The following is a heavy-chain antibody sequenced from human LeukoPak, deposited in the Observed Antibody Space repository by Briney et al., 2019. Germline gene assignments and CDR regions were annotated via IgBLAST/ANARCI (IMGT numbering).Heavy chain of an antibody. V-gene: IGHV1-69*06. CDR1: GGTFSSYA. J-gene: IGHJ4*02. CDR2: IMPMFGKT. D-gene: IGHD1-26*01. Sequence: SVKVSCKASGGTFSSYAISWVRQAPGQGLEWMGGIMPMFGKTNYAQKFQGRVTTTADKATSTAYMELSSLRSEDTAVYYCAREALVGAYFDYWGQGTLVTVSS. CDR3: AREALVGAYFDY.